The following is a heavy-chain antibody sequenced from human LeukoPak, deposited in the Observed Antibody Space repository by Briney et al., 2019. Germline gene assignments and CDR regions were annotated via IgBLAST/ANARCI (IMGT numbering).Heavy chain of an antibody. CDR3: ARALPDYDILTGYYMGSAFDI. CDR2: FYTTGST. V-gene: IGHV4-4*07. Sequence: SETLSLTCTVSGGSISSYYWSWIRQPAGKGLEWIGRFYTTGSTNYNPSLKSRVTMSVDTSKNQFSLKLSSVTAADTAVYYCARALPDYDILTGYYMGSAFDIWGQGTMVTVSS. D-gene: IGHD3-9*01. J-gene: IGHJ3*02. CDR1: GGSISSYY.